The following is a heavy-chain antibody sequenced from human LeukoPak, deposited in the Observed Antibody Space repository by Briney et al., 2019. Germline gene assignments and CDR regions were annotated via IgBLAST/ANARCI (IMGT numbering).Heavy chain of an antibody. CDR2: ISYDGSNK. Sequence: PGRSLRLSCAASGFTFSSYPMHWVRQAPGKGLEWVAVISYDGSNKYYADSVKGRFTISRDNSKNTLYLQMNSLRAEDTAVYYCAREAIQDVEVFDYWGQGTLVTVSS. J-gene: IGHJ4*02. D-gene: IGHD2-21*01. V-gene: IGHV3-30-3*01. CDR1: GFTFSSYP. CDR3: AREAIQDVEVFDY.